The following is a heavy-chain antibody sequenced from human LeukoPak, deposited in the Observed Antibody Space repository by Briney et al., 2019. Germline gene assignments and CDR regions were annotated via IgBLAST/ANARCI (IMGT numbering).Heavy chain of an antibody. CDR2: ITAYNGNT. V-gene: IGHV1-18*01. J-gene: IGHJ4*02. CDR3: ARDLKMGYSSGRYSWGTGSSNDY. Sequence: ASVKVSCKASGYTFTNYGISWVRQAPGHGLEWMASITAYNGNTNYAQKFQGRITMTTDTSTSTAYMELRSLRSDDTAVYYCARDLKMGYSSGRYSWGTGSSNDYWGQGTLVTVSS. CDR1: GYTFTNYG. D-gene: IGHD6-19*01.